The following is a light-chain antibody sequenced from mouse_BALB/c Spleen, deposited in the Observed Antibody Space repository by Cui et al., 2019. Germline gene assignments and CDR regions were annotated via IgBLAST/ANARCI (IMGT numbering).Light chain of an antibody. Sequence: DIQMTQSPASLSVSVGETVTITCRASENIYSNLAWYQQKQGKSPQILVYAATNLADGVPSRFSGSGSGTQYSLKINSLQSEDFGSYYCQHFWGTPFTFGSGTKLEIK. CDR3: QHFWGTPFT. J-gene: IGKJ4*01. CDR2: AAT. CDR1: ENIYSN. V-gene: IGKV12-46*01.